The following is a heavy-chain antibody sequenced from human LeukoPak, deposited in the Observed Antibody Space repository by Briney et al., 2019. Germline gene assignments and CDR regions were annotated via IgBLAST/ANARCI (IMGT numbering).Heavy chain of an antibody. CDR2: ISAYNGNT. CDR3: ARGPPGFFDY. V-gene: IGHV1-18*01. Sequence: AASVKVSCKASGGTFSSYAISWVRQAPGQGLEWMGWISAYNGNTNYAQKLQGRVTMTTDTSTSTAYMELRSLRSDDTAVYYCARGPPGFFDYWGQGTLVTVSS. J-gene: IGHJ4*02. CDR1: GGTFSSYA.